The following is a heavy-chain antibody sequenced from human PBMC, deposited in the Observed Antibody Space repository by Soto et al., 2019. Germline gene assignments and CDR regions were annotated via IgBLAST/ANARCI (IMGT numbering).Heavy chain of an antibody. CDR3: ARFRFLEWLRLGTGAFDI. V-gene: IGHV4-4*07. Sequence: PSETLSLTCTVSGGSISSYYWSWIRQPAGKGLEWIGRIYTSGSTNYNPSLKSRVTMSVDTSKNQFSLKLSSVTAADTAVYYRARFRFLEWLRLGTGAFDIWGQGTMVTVSS. D-gene: IGHD3-3*01. CDR2: IYTSGST. J-gene: IGHJ3*02. CDR1: GGSISSYY.